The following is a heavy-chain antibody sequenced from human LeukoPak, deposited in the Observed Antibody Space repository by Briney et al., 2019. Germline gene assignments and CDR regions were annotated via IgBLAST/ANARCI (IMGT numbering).Heavy chain of an antibody. CDR2: IIPIFGIA. CDR3: ARDPDEDYYDSSGYYY. Sequence: SVKVSCRASGGTFSSYAISWVRQAPGQGLEWMGRIIPIFGIANYAQKFQGRVTITADKSTSTAYMELSSLRSEDTAVYYCARDPDEDYYDSSGYYYWGQGTLVTVSS. D-gene: IGHD3-22*01. CDR1: GGTFSSYA. V-gene: IGHV1-69*04. J-gene: IGHJ4*02.